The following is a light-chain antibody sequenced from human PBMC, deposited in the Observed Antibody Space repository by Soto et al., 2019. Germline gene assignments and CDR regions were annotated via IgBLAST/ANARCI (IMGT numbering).Light chain of an antibody. CDR2: GAS. CDR3: QQYGTSPYT. V-gene: IGKV3-20*01. CDR1: QSVRSSY. J-gene: IGKJ2*01. Sequence: EIVLTQSPCTLSLSPGERATLSCRASQSVRSSYLAWYQQRPGQAPRLLIHGASSRATGIPDTFSGSGSGTDFTLTISRLEPEDFAVYYCQQYGTSPYTFGQGTKLEIK.